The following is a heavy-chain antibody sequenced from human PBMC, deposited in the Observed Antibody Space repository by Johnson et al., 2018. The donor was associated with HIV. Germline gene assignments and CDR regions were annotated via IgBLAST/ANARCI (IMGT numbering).Heavy chain of an antibody. CDR1: GFTFSSYW. Sequence: VQLVESGGGLVQPGGSLRLSCAASGFTFSSYWMHWVRQAPGKGLVWVSRINNDGRSTTYADSVKCRFTISRDNAKNTLYLQMNSLRAEDTAVYYCARERIGYSSSGDAFDIWGQGTMVTVSS. CDR2: INNDGRST. V-gene: IGHV3-74*01. CDR3: ARERIGYSSSGDAFDI. J-gene: IGHJ3*02. D-gene: IGHD6-13*01.